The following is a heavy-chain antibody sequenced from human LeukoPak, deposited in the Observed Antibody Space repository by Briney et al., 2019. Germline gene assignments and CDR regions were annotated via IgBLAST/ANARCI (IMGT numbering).Heavy chain of an antibody. J-gene: IGHJ4*02. D-gene: IGHD3-22*01. CDR1: GFTFSSYA. CDR2: ISGSGGST. CDR3: AKVVNYYDSRGYYAGY. V-gene: IGHV3-23*01. Sequence: GGSLRLSCAASGFTFSSYAMSWVRQAPGKGLEWVSAISGSGGSTYYADSVKGRFTISRDNSKNTLYLQMNSLRAEDTAVYYCAKVVNYYDSRGYYAGYWGQGTLVTVSS.